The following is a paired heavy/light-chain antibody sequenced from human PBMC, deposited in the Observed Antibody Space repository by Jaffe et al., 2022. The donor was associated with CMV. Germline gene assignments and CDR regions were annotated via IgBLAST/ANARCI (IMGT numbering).Light chain of an antibody. CDR2: GAS. J-gene: IGKJ2*01. Sequence: EIVLTQSPGTLSLSPGERATLSCRASQSLINNYLAWYLQKPGQAPRLLIYGASSRATGIPDRFSGSGSGTDFTFTISRLEPEDVAVYYCHQYETSPRTFGQGTKLEIK. CDR1: QSLINNY. V-gene: IGKV3-20*01. CDR3: HQYETSPRT.
Heavy chain of an antibody. V-gene: IGHV1-2*02. Sequence: QVQLVQSGAEVKKPGASVKVSCKASGYTFTGHYIHWVRQAPGQGLEWMGWISPYSGDTIYTQEFQGRVTMTRDASTSTAFMEVTRLTSDDTAVYYCARAGHISGLPDAFHFWGQGTLVTVSS. CDR2: ISPYSGDT. CDR3: ARAGHISGLPDAFHF. CDR1: GYTFTGHY. J-gene: IGHJ3*01. D-gene: IGHD2-21*01.